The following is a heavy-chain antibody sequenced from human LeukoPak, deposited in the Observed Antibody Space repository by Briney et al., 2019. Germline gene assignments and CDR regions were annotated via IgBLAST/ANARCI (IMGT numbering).Heavy chain of an antibody. D-gene: IGHD3-10*01. J-gene: IGHJ4*02. Sequence: GGSLRLSCAASGFTFSSYGMHWVRQAPGKGLEWVAVIWYDGSNKYYADSVKGRFTISRDNSKNTLYLQMNSLRAEDTAVYYCARDFSRGVATPHFDYWGQGTLVTVSS. CDR3: ARDFSRGVATPHFDY. CDR2: IWYDGSNK. V-gene: IGHV3-33*01. CDR1: GFTFSSYG.